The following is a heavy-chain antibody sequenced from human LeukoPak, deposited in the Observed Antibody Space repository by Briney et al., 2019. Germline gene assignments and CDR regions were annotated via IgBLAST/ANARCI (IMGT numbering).Heavy chain of an antibody. CDR3: ARGVDS. J-gene: IGHJ4*02. V-gene: IGHV3-74*01. CDR1: GFTSSSSW. Sequence: GGTLRLSCAASGFTSSSSWMHWVRQAPGKGRVWVSSIKTDGSNTDYADSVKGRFTISRDNAKNTLHLEMNSLRVEDTAVYFCARGVDSWGQGTLVTVSS. CDR2: IKTDGSNT.